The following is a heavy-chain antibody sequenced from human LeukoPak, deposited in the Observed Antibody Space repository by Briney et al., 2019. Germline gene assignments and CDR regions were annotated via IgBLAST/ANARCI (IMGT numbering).Heavy chain of an antibody. CDR3: ARIGDSIKDFDY. CDR2: INHSGST. V-gene: IGHV4-34*01. Sequence: GSLRLSCAASGFTFSSYEMNWVRQPPGKGLEWIGEINHSGSTNYNPSLKSRVTISVDTSKNQFSLKLSSVTAADTAVYYCARIGDSIKDFDYWGQGTLVTVSS. J-gene: IGHJ4*02. CDR1: GFTFSSYE. D-gene: IGHD3-16*01.